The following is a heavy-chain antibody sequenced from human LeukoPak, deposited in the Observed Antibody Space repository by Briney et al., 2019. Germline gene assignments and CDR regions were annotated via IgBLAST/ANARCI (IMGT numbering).Heavy chain of an antibody. Sequence: ASVKVSCKASGYRFTTYGISWVRQAPGQGLEWMGWIGTYNDKKDYAQKFQGRVTMTTDTSTTTAYMELGSLRSDDTAVYYCARHSGSYAFDYWGQGTLVTVSS. CDR2: IGTYNDKK. CDR1: GYRFTTYG. J-gene: IGHJ4*02. V-gene: IGHV1-18*01. CDR3: ARHSGSYAFDY. D-gene: IGHD1-26*01.